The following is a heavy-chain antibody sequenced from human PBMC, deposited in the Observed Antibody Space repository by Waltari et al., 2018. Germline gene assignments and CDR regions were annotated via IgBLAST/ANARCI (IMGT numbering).Heavy chain of an antibody. CDR2: INPNSGGT. CDR3: ALPPYDSSGWETDY. D-gene: IGHD3-22*01. Sequence: VQLVQSGAEVKKPGASVKVSCKASGYTFTGYYMHWVRQAPGQGLEWMGRINPNSGGTNYAQKFQGRVTMNRDTSISTAYMELSRLRSDDTAVYYCALPPYDSSGWETDYWGQGTLVTVSS. CDR1: GYTFTGYY. J-gene: IGHJ4*02. V-gene: IGHV1-2*06.